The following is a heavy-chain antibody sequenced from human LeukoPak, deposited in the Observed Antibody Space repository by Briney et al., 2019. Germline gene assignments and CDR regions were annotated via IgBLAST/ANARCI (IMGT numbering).Heavy chain of an antibody. CDR2: MNPNSGNT. Sequence: GASVKVSCKASGYTFTSYDINWVRQATGQGLEWMGWMNPNSGNTGYAQKFQGRVTMTRNTSISTAYMELSSLRSEDTAVYYCARGLGMLRVGRVVADNWFDPWGQGTLVTVSS. V-gene: IGHV1-8*01. J-gene: IGHJ5*02. CDR3: ARGLGMLRVGRVVADNWFDP. CDR1: GYTFTSYD. D-gene: IGHD2-2*01.